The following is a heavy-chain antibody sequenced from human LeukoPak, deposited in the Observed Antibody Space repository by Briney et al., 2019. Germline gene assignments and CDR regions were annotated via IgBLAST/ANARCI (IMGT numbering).Heavy chain of an antibody. Sequence: GSLRLSCAASGFTFTSYFMNWVRQAPGKGLEWVAVIWYDGSNKYYADSVKGRFTISRDNSKNTLYLQMNSLRAEDTAVYYCARAQYDSSGYYDYWGQGTLVTVSS. CDR3: ARAQYDSSGYYDY. CDR2: IWYDGSNK. V-gene: IGHV3-33*08. J-gene: IGHJ4*02. CDR1: GFTFTSYF. D-gene: IGHD3-22*01.